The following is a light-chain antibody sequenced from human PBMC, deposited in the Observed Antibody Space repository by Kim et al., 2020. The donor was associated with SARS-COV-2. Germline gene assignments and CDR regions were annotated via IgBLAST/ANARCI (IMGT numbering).Light chain of an antibody. CDR2: EDN. Sequence: VTISCTRSSGSIASNYVQWYQQRPGSAPTTVIYEDNQRPSGVPDRFSGSIDSSSNSASLTISGLKTEDEADYYCQSYDSSNLNWVFGGGTQLTVL. CDR1: SGSIASNY. J-gene: IGLJ3*02. CDR3: QSYDSSNLNWV. V-gene: IGLV6-57*03.